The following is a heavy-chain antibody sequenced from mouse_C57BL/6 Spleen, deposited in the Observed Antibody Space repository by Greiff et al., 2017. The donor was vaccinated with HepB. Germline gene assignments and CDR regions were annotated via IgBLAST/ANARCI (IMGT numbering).Heavy chain of an antibody. CDR2: ISDGGSYT. V-gene: IGHV5-4*01. CDR1: GFTFSSYA. Sequence: EVQLQESGGGLVKPGGSLKLSCAASGFTFSSYAMSWVRQTPEKRLEWVATISDGGSYTYYPDNVKGRFTISRDNAKNNLYLQMSHLKSEDTAMYYCARGGYYWYFDVWGTGTTVTVSS. D-gene: IGHD2-2*01. J-gene: IGHJ1*03. CDR3: ARGGYYWYFDV.